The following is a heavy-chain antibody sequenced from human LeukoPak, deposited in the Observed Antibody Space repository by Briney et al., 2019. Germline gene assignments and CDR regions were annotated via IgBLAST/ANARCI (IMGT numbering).Heavy chain of an antibody. CDR1: GYTFTSYG. D-gene: IGHD4-11*01. J-gene: IGHJ4*02. V-gene: IGHV3-30*18. CDR3: AKEGTTFTSRRIDS. CDR2: ISHDGRSK. Sequence: SCKASGYTFTSYGMHWVRQAPGKGLEWVAVISHDGRSKYYADSVKGQFTISRDNSENTLYLQMNGLRAEDTAVYYCAKEGTTFTSRRIDSWGQGTLVTVSS.